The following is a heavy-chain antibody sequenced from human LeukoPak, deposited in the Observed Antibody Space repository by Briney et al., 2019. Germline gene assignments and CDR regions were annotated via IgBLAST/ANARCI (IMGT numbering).Heavy chain of an antibody. D-gene: IGHD3-22*01. CDR3: ASRGYYDSSGNLFDY. CDR2: INPSGGRT. J-gene: IGHJ4*02. V-gene: IGHV1-46*01. CDR1: GYTFTSYY. Sequence: GASVKVSCKASGYTFTSYYMHWVRQAPGQGLEWMGIINPSGGRTSYAQKFQGRVTMARDMSTSTVYMELSSLRSEDTAVYYCASRGYYDSSGNLFDYWGQGTLVTVYS.